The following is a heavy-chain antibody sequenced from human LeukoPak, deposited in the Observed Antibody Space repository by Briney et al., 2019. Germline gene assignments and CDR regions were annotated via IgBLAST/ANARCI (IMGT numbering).Heavy chain of an antibody. Sequence: GGSLRLSCAASGFTFSSYSMNWVRQGPGKGPVWVSRMNSDGRTIDYADSVKGRFIISRDNAKNTLYLQMNSLRAEDTAVYYCSRAGSYRFDYWGQGTLVTVSS. CDR1: GFTFSSYS. D-gene: IGHD3-16*02. CDR3: SRAGSYRFDY. J-gene: IGHJ4*02. V-gene: IGHV3-74*01. CDR2: MNSDGRTI.